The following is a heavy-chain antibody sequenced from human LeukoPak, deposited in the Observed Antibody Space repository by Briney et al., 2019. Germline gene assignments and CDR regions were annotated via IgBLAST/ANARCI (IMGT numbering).Heavy chain of an antibody. Sequence: GGSLRLSCAASGFTFSIYTLHWVRQAPGKGLEWVALISDDGSNKYYADSVKGRFTISRDNSKNTLYLQMNSLRAEDTAVYYCARDSVEMATGDAFDIWGQGTMVTVSS. V-gene: IGHV3-30*04. CDR2: ISDDGSNK. J-gene: IGHJ3*02. CDR1: GFTFSIYT. D-gene: IGHD5-24*01. CDR3: ARDSVEMATGDAFDI.